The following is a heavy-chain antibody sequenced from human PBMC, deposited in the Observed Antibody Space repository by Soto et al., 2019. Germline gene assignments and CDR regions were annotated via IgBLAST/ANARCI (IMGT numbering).Heavy chain of an antibody. CDR3: ARDYDILTGYYNGLDY. D-gene: IGHD3-9*01. CDR1: GGTFSSYT. CDR2: IIPILGIA. Sequence: QVQLVQSGAEVKKPGSSVKVSCKASGGTFSSYTISWVRQAPGQGLEWMGRIIPILGIANYAQKFQGRVTITAEKSTSTAYMELSSLRSEDTAVYYCARDYDILTGYYNGLDYWGQGTLVTVSS. V-gene: IGHV1-69*08. J-gene: IGHJ4*02.